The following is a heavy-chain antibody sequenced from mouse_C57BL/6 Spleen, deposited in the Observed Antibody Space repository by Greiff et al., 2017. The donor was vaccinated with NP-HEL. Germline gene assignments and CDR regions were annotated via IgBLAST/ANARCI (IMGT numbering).Heavy chain of an antibody. Sequence: VKLMESGPELVKPGASVKISCKASGYAFSSSWMNWVKQRPGKGLEWIGRIYPGDGDTNYNGKFKGKATLTADKSSSTAYMQLSSLTSEDSAVYFCARWHDRDYFDYWGQGTTLTVSS. D-gene: IGHD2-12*01. CDR3: ARWHDRDYFDY. CDR2: IYPGDGDT. V-gene: IGHV1-82*01. J-gene: IGHJ2*01. CDR1: GYAFSSSW.